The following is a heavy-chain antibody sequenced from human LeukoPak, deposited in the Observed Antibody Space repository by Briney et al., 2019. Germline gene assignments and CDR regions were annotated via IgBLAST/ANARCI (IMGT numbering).Heavy chain of an antibody. CDR1: GFTFSSYW. J-gene: IGHJ4*02. CDR2: ISTDGSST. D-gene: IGHD3-22*01. CDR3: ARADSPDSSGYRRYFFDY. Sequence: GGSLRLSCAASGFTFSSYWMHWVRQAPGKGLVWVSRISTDGSSTTYADSVKGRFTISRGNAKNTLYLQMNSLRAEDTAVYYCARADSPDSSGYRRYFFDYWGQGTLVTVSS. V-gene: IGHV3-74*01.